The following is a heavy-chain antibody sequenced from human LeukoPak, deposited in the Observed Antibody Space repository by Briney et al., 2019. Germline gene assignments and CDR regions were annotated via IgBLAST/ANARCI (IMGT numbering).Heavy chain of an antibody. CDR2: ITSSSSYI. CDR1: GFTFSSYS. V-gene: IGHV3-21*01. J-gene: IGHJ4*02. D-gene: IGHD2-15*01. Sequence: GGSLRLSCAASGFTFSSYSMNWVRQAPGKGLGWVSSITSSSSYIYYADSVKGRFTISRDNAKNSLYLQMNSLRAEDTAVYYCARNPRYCSGGSCYYFDYWGQGTLVTVSS. CDR3: ARNPRYCSGGSCYYFDY.